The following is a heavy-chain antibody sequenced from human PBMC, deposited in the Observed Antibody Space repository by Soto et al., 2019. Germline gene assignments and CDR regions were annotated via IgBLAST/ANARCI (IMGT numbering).Heavy chain of an antibody. Sequence: QVQLVQSGAEVRKPGASVKVSCKASGYTFTTYGISWVRQAPGQGLEWMGWISGYNGHTKYAQKFQGRVTITTDTSTSTVYMDLRSLRSDDTAVYYCAREGEMPYYYYGFDDWGQGTTVTVSS. J-gene: IGHJ6*02. CDR3: AREGEMPYYYYGFDD. CDR1: GYTFTTYG. D-gene: IGHD3-16*01. CDR2: ISGYNGHT. V-gene: IGHV1-18*01.